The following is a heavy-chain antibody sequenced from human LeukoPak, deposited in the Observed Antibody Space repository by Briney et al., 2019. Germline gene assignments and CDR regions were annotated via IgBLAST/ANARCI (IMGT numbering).Heavy chain of an antibody. D-gene: IGHD5-12*01. Sequence: PGGSLRLSCAASGFTFSSYGMHWVRQAPGKGLEWVAVISYDGSNKYYADSVKGRFTISRDNSKNTLYLQMNSLRAEDTAVYYRALIVASVVDYGMDVWGQGTTVTVSS. CDR3: ALIVASVVDYGMDV. CDR2: ISYDGSNK. CDR1: GFTFSSYG. J-gene: IGHJ6*02. V-gene: IGHV3-30*03.